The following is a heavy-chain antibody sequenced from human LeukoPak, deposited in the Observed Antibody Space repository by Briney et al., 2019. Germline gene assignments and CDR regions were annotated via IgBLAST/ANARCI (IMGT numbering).Heavy chain of an antibody. CDR1: GFTFSSYW. V-gene: IGHV3-7*01. CDR2: IKQDGGEK. J-gene: IGHJ4*02. D-gene: IGHD2-21*02. CDR3: AKRAVTATIERGYFDN. Sequence: PGGSLRLSCAGSGFTFSSYWMSWVRQAPGKGLEWVANIKQDGGEKYYVDSVKGRFTISRDNAKNSLYLQMNSLRAEDTALYYCAKRAVTATIERGYFDNWGQGTLVIVSS.